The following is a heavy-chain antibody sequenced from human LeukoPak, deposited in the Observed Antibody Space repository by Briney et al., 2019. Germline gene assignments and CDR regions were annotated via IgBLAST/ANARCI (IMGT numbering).Heavy chain of an antibody. Sequence: AASVKVSCKVSGYTLTELSMHWVRQAPGKGLEWMGGFDPEDGETIYAQKFQGRVTMTEDTSTDTAYMELSSLRSEDTAVYYCATDKYCSSTSCYTFDYWGQGTLVTVSS. CDR2: FDPEDGET. D-gene: IGHD2-2*02. J-gene: IGHJ4*02. CDR1: GYTLTELS. CDR3: ATDKYCSSTSCYTFDY. V-gene: IGHV1-24*01.